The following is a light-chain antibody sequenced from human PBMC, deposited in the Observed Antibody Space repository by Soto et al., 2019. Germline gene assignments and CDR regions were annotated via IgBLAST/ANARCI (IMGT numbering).Light chain of an antibody. CDR1: QSVSSN. CDR3: QQYNNWPPRT. Sequence: EIVMTQSPATLSVSPGERATLSCRASQSVSSNLAWYRQKPGQAPRLLIYGASTRATGIPARFSGSGSGTEFTLTISSLQSEYFAVYYCQQYNNWPPRTFGQGTKVEIK. J-gene: IGKJ1*01. CDR2: GAS. V-gene: IGKV3-15*01.